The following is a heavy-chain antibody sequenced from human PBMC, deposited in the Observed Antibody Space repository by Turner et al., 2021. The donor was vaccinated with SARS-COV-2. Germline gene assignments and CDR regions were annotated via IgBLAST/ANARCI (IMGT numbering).Heavy chain of an antibody. CDR3: AKTHASYCSGGSCYSGYFDY. Sequence: QVQLVESGGGVVQPGWSLRLSCAASGFTFSSYGMHWVRQAPGKGLEWVAVILDDGSNKYYADSVKGRFTISRDNSKNTLYLQMNSLRAEDTAVYYCAKTHASYCSGGSCYSGYFDYWGQGTLVTVSS. V-gene: IGHV3-30*18. D-gene: IGHD2-15*01. J-gene: IGHJ4*02. CDR2: ILDDGSNK. CDR1: GFTFSSYG.